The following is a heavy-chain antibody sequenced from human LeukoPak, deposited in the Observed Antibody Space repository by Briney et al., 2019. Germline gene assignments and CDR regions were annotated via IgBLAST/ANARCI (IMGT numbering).Heavy chain of an antibody. J-gene: IGHJ4*02. CDR2: ISWNSGSI. Sequence: PGGSLRLSCAASGFTFDDYAMHWVRQAPGKGLEWVSGISWNSGSIGYADSVKGRFTISRDNAKNSLYLQMNSLRTEDTAFYYCARHLNYYLDYWGQGTLVTVSS. CDR1: GFTFDDYA. D-gene: IGHD3-10*01. V-gene: IGHV3-9*01. CDR3: ARHLNYYLDY.